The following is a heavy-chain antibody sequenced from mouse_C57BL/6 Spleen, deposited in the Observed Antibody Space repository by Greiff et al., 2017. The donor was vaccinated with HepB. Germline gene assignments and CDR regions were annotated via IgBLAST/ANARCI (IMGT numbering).Heavy chain of an antibody. CDR2: IYPGSGST. D-gene: IGHD1-1*01. CDR1: GYTFTSYW. V-gene: IGHV1-55*01. Sequence: QVQLQQPGAELVKPGASVKMSCKASGYTFTSYWITWVKQRPGQGLEWIGDIYPGSGSTNYNEKFKSKATLTVDTSSSTAYMQLSSLTSEDSAVYYCARGGTVEVDWYFDVWGTGTTVTVSS. CDR3: ARGGTVEVDWYFDV. J-gene: IGHJ1*03.